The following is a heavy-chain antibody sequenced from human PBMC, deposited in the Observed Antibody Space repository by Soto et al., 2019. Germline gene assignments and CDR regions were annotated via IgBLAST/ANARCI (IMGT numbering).Heavy chain of an antibody. Sequence: GGSLRLSCAASGFTFSSYWMSWVRQAPGKRLEWVANIKQDGSEKYYVDSVKGRFTISRDNAKNSLYLQMNSLRAEDTAVYYCASSTPKPILDLDYWGQGTLVTVSS. J-gene: IGHJ4*02. CDR3: ASSTPKPILDLDY. CDR2: IKQDGSEK. CDR1: GFTFSSYW. V-gene: IGHV3-7*01. D-gene: IGHD1-1*01.